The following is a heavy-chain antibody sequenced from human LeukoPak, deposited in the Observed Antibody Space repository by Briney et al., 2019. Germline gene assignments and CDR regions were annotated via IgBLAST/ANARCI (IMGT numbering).Heavy chain of an antibody. J-gene: IGHJ6*03. CDR3: ARDPRQLPHVHYYYYMDV. CDR1: GGTFSSYA. D-gene: IGHD2-2*01. Sequence: GASVKVSCKASGGTFSSYAISWVRQAPGQGLEWMGGIIPIFGTANYVQKFQGRVTITADESTSTAYMELSSLRSEDTAVYYCARDPRQLPHVHYYYYMDVWGKGTTVTVSS. CDR2: IIPIFGTA. V-gene: IGHV1-69*13.